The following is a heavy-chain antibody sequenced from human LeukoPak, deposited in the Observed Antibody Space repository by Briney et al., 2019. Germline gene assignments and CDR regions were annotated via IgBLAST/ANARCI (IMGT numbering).Heavy chain of an antibody. CDR1: GFTVSDNS. CDR3: VRDRNAFDI. V-gene: IGHV3-66*01. CDR2: VYSGGDT. J-gene: IGHJ3*02. Sequence: GGSLRLSCIVSGFTVSDNSMRWVRQAPGKGLEWVSVVYSGGDTYYAESVKDRFTISRDNAKNTVYLQMNSLRVEDTAVYYCVRDRNAFDIWGQGTLVTVSS.